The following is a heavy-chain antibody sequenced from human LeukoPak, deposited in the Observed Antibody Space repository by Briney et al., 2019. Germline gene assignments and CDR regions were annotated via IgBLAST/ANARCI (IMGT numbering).Heavy chain of an antibody. J-gene: IGHJ4*02. CDR2: INPSGGST. V-gene: IGHV1-46*01. Sequence: ASVTVSFKASGYTFTIYYMHWVRQAPGQGREWMGIINPSGGSTSYAQKFQGRVTMTRDTSTSTVYMELSSLRSEDTAVYYCARDAVGDSSGYYYPYWGQGTLVTVSS. D-gene: IGHD3-22*01. CDR1: GYTFTIYY. CDR3: ARDAVGDSSGYYYPY.